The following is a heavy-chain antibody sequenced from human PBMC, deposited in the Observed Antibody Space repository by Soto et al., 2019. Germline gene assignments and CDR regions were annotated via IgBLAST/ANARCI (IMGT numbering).Heavy chain of an antibody. Sequence: PGGSLRLSCAASGFTFDDYTLHWVRQAPGKGLEWVSLISWDGGSTYYADSVKGRFTISRDNSKNSLYLQMNSPRTEDTAWYYCPKGRGYSYDPGVFDYWGQGTLVTVSS. CDR1: GFTFDDYT. CDR2: ISWDGGST. V-gene: IGHV3-43*01. J-gene: IGHJ4*02. D-gene: IGHD5-18*01. CDR3: PKGRGYSYDPGVFDY.